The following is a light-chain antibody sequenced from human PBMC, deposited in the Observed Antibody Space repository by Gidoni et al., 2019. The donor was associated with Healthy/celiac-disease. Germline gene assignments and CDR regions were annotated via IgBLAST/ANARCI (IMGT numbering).Light chain of an antibody. CDR1: QSLLHSNGYNY. Sequence: EIVMPQPPLSLPVTPGEPASISCRSSQSLLHSNGYNYLDWYLQKPGQSPQLLIYLGSNRASGVPDRFSGSGSGTDFTLKISRVEAEDVGVYYCMQARQTPITFXQXTRLEIK. CDR3: MQARQTPIT. J-gene: IGKJ5*01. CDR2: LGS. V-gene: IGKV2-28*01.